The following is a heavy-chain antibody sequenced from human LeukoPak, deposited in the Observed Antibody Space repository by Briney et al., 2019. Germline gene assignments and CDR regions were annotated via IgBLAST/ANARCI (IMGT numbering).Heavy chain of an antibody. D-gene: IGHD5-18*01. CDR2: ISGSGDST. J-gene: IGHJ5*02. V-gene: IGHV3-23*01. CDR1: GFTFSSYA. CDR3: ARVPVGQYSYDS. Sequence: GGSLRLSCAASGFTFSSYAMSWVRQAPGKGLEWVSGISGSGDSTWYADSVKGRFTISRDNSKNTLYLQTNSLRAEDTAVYYCARVPVGQYSYDSWGQGSLVTVSS.